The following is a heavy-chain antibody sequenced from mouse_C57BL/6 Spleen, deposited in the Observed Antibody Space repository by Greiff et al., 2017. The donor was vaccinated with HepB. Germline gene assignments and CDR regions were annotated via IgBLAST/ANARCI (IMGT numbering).Heavy chain of an antibody. CDR3: ARRDSNYLYDY. D-gene: IGHD2-5*01. V-gene: IGHV1-52*01. CDR2: IDPSDSET. CDR1: GYTFTSYW. Sequence: QVQLQQPGAELVRPGSSVKLSCKASGYTFTSYWMHWVKQRPIQGLEWIGNIDPSDSETHYNQKFKDKATLTVDKSSSTAYMQLSSLTSEDSAVYYCARRDSNYLYDYWGQGPTLTVSS. J-gene: IGHJ2*01.